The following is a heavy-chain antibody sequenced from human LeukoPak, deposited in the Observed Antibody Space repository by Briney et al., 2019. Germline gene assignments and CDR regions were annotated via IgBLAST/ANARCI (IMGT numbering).Heavy chain of an antibody. Sequence: GASVKVSCKASGGTFSSYAISWVRQAPGQGLEWMGRVIPILGIANHAQKFQGRVTITADKSTSTAYMELSSLRSEDTAVYYCARAPQVVDYDILTGYRQGWFDPWGQGTLVTVSS. CDR1: GGTFSSYA. CDR3: ARAPQVVDYDILTGYRQGWFDP. V-gene: IGHV1-69*04. D-gene: IGHD3-9*01. J-gene: IGHJ5*02. CDR2: VIPILGIA.